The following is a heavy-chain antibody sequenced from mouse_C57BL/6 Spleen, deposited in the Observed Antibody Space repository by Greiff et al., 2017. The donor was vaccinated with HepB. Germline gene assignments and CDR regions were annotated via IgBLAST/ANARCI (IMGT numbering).Heavy chain of an antibody. CDR2: IYPGDGDT. V-gene: IGHV1-80*01. CDR3: ARLIFNSIYYYGSDAMDY. D-gene: IGHD1-1*01. J-gene: IGHJ4*01. CDR1: GYAFSSYW. Sequence: QVQLQQSGAELVKPGASVKISCKASGYAFSSYWMNWVKQRPGKGLEWIGQIYPGDGDTNYNGKFKGKATLTADKSSSTAYMQLIILTSEDSAVYFCARLIFNSIYYYGSDAMDYWGQGTSVTVSS.